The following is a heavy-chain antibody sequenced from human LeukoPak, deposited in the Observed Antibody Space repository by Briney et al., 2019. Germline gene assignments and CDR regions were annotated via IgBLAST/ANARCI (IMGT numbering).Heavy chain of an antibody. CDR1: GGSFSGYY. CDR2: INHSGST. J-gene: IGHJ4*02. Sequence: SETLSLTCAVYGGSFSGYYWSWIRQPPGKGLEWIGEINHSGSTNYNPSLKSRVTISVDTSKNQFSLKLSSVTAADTAVYYCARGPLPAALDYWGQGTLVTVSS. D-gene: IGHD2-2*01. V-gene: IGHV4-34*01. CDR3: ARGPLPAALDY.